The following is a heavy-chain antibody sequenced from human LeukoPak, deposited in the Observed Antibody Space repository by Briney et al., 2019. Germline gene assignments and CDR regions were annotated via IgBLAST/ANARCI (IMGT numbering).Heavy chain of an antibody. Sequence: GGSLRLSCAASGFTFSSYSMNWVRQAPGEGLEWVASISSSSSYIYYADSVKGRFTISRDNAKNSLYLQMNSLRAEDTAVYYCARLLRGVISSAFDIWGPGTMVTVSS. J-gene: IGHJ3*02. CDR2: ISSSSSYI. CDR3: ARLLRGVISSAFDI. V-gene: IGHV3-21*01. D-gene: IGHD3-10*01. CDR1: GFTFSSYS.